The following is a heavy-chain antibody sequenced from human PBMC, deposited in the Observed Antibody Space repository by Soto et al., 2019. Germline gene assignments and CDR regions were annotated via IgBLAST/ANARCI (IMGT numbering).Heavy chain of an antibody. D-gene: IGHD1-26*01. J-gene: IGHJ4*02. CDR3: ARWEQPLFDY. Sequence: QVQLVESGGGVVQPGRSLRLSCAASGFTVSSYTMHWVRQAPGQGLEWVAVISSDGNHKYYTDSVKGRFTISRDTSTNTLYLQMNSLRAEDTAVYYCARWEQPLFDYWGQGTLVTFSS. CDR1: GFTVSSYT. V-gene: IGHV3-30-3*01. CDR2: ISSDGNHK.